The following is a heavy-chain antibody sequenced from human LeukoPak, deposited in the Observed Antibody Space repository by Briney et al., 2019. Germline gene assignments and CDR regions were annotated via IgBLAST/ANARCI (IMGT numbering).Heavy chain of an antibody. CDR1: GFTFTTST. V-gene: IGHV3-48*04. CDR2: IGRSGATV. J-gene: IGHJ6*02. Sequence: PGGSLRLSCSASGFTFTTSTFNWVRQAPGRGLEWVSYIGRSGATVRYADSVKGRFTISRDNAKNSLYLQMSSLRAEDTAVYYCAREVSPGGIHGYYYGMDVWAKGPRSPSP. CDR3: AREVSPGGIHGYYYGMDV. D-gene: IGHD3-16*01.